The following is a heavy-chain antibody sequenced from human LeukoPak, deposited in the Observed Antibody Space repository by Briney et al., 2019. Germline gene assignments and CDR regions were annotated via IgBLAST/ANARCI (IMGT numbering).Heavy chain of an antibody. CDR1: GFTFRSYS. V-gene: IGHV3-21*01. Sequence: GGSLRLSCAASGFTFRSYSMNWVRQAPGKGLEWVSSISSSSSYIYYADSIKGRFTISRDNAKNSLYLQMNSLRAEDTAVYYCARRVMTANDAFDIWGHGTMVTVSS. CDR2: ISSSSSYI. D-gene: IGHD2-21*01. J-gene: IGHJ3*02. CDR3: ARRVMTANDAFDI.